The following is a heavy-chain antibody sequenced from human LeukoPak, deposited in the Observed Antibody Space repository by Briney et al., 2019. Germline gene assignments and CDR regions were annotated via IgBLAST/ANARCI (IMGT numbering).Heavy chain of an antibody. CDR2: IPYDGSNK. CDR1: GFTFSSYT. J-gene: IGHJ4*02. V-gene: IGHV3-30*04. Sequence: TGGSLRLSCAASGFTFSSYTLHWVRQAPGKGLEWVAVIPYDGSNKYYADSVKGRFTISRDTSKNTLYLQMNSLRAEDTAVYYCARTSMWGRALDYWGQGTLVTVSS. D-gene: IGHD7-27*01. CDR3: ARTSMWGRALDY.